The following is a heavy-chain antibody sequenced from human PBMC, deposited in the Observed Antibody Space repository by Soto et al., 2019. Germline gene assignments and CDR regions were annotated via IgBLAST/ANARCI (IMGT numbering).Heavy chain of an antibody. V-gene: IGHV1-2*04. Sequence: ASVKVSCKASGGTFSSYAISWVRQAPGQGLEWMGWINPNSGGTNYAQKFQGWVTMTRDTSISTAYMELSRLRSDDTAVYYCARDSYYYGRPHDAFDIWGQGTMVTVS. CDR1: GGTFSSYA. D-gene: IGHD3-22*01. J-gene: IGHJ3*02. CDR2: INPNSGGT. CDR3: ARDSYYYGRPHDAFDI.